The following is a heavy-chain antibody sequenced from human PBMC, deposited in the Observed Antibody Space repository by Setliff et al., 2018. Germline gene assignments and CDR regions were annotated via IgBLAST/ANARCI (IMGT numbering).Heavy chain of an antibody. CDR3: ARTGTYRYFDY. CDR2: IYYSGNT. Sequence: PSETLSLTCNVSGGSIAGSTYYWGWIRQPPGKGLEWIGRIYYSGNTYYNSSLRSRVTISVDTSKNQFSLKLSSVTAADTAVYYCARTGTYRYFDYWGKGTLVTVSS. D-gene: IGHD1-1*01. CDR1: GGSIAGSTYY. V-gene: IGHV4-39*01. J-gene: IGHJ4*02.